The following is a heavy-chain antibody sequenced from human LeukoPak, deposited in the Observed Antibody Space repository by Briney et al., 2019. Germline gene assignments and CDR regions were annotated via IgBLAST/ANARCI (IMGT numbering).Heavy chain of an antibody. J-gene: IGHJ4*02. Sequence: SETLSLTCTVSGGSISSYYWSWIRQPPGKGLEWIGYIYYSGSTNYNPSLKSRVTISIDTSKNQFSLKLSSVTAADTAVYYCARLRDAYNFFDYWGQGTLVTVSS. CDR3: ARLRDAYNFFDY. CDR2: IYYSGST. D-gene: IGHD5-24*01. V-gene: IGHV4-59*01. CDR1: GGSISSYY.